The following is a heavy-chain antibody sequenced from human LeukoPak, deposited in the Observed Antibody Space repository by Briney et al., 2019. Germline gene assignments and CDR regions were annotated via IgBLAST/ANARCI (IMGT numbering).Heavy chain of an antibody. D-gene: IGHD2-21*02. J-gene: IGHJ4*02. CDR1: GGSISSGSYY. CDR3: ARETYCAADCYSGFDF. CDR2: IYTSGST. Sequence: SQTLSLTCTVSGGSISSGSYYWSWIRQPAGKGLEWIGRIYTSGSTNYNPSLKSRVTISVDTSKNQFSLKLSSVTAADTAVYYCARETYCAADCYSGFDFWGQGTLVTVSS. V-gene: IGHV4-61*02.